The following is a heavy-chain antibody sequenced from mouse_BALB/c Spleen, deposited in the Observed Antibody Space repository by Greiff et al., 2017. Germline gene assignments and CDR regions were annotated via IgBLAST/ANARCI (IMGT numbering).Heavy chain of an antibody. Sequence: EVMLVESGGGLVQPGGSRKLSCAASGFTFSSFGMHWVRQAPEKGLEWVAYISSGSSTIYYADTVKGRFTISRDNPKNTLFPQMTSLRSEDTAMYYCARSGTTVVADMDYWGQGTSVTVSS. CDR2: ISSGSSTI. D-gene: IGHD1-1*01. CDR1: GFTFSSFG. CDR3: ARSGTTVVADMDY. J-gene: IGHJ4*01. V-gene: IGHV5-17*02.